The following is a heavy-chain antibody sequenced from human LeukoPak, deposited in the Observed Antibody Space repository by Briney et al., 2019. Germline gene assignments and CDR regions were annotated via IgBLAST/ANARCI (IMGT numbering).Heavy chain of an antibody. J-gene: IGHJ4*02. CDR1: GFTFSSYG. Sequence: PGRSLRLSCAASGFTFSSYGMHWVRQAPGKGLEWVAVISYDGSNKYYADSVKGRFTISRDNSKNTLYLQMNSLRAEDTAVYYCAKALDDYGDHAPFDYWGQGTLVTVSS. D-gene: IGHD4-17*01. CDR3: AKALDDYGDHAPFDY. CDR2: ISYDGSNK. V-gene: IGHV3-30*18.